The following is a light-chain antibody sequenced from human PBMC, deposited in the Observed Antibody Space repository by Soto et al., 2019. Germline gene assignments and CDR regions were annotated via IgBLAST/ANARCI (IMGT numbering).Light chain of an antibody. CDR3: QQHSNWPYT. V-gene: IGKV3-11*01. J-gene: IGKJ2*01. Sequence: EIVLTQSPATLSLSPGERATLSCRASQSASSYFAWYQQKPGQAPRLLIYDVSNRATGIPARFSGSGSGTDFTLTISSLEPEDFAVYYCQQHSNWPYTFGQGTKVEI. CDR2: DVS. CDR1: QSASSY.